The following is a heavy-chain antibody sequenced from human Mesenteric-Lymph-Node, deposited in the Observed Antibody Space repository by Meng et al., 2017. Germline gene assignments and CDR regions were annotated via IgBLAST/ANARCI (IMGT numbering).Heavy chain of an antibody. J-gene: IGHJ4*02. CDR2: IRNDGSET. CDR3: GRVPMIAACRGIDS. D-gene: IGHD6-13*01. Sequence: GGSLRLSCEASGFTFTSYWLHWVRQAPGKGLVWVSRIRNDGSETNCAYSVKGRFTISRDNAKDTLYLQMNSLGVEDAALYYCGRVPMIAACRGIDSWGQGTLVTVSS. V-gene: IGHV3-74*01. CDR1: GFTFTSYW.